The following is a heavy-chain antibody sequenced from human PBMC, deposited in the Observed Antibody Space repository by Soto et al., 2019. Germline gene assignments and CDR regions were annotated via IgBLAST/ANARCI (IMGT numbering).Heavy chain of an antibody. D-gene: IGHD3-9*01. CDR1: NASISSSNW. Sequence: QVQLQESGPSLVKPSGTLSLTCVITNASISSSNWWSWVRQAPGKGLEWIGEIYHTGPTNYAPSLKSRVTMSIDKSNNRFALRLTSLTAADTAVYYCVRDEAHYDILTGSSLGRAFDIWGQGTMVTVSS. J-gene: IGHJ3*02. CDR2: IYHTGPT. CDR3: VRDEAHYDILTGSSLGRAFDI. V-gene: IGHV4-4*02.